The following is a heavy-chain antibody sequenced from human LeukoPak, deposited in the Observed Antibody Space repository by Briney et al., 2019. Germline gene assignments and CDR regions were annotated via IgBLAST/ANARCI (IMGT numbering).Heavy chain of an antibody. CDR3: ARDPVGSGKFYFDY. CDR1: GFTFSSYA. Sequence: GSLRLSCAASGFTFSSYAMHWVRQAPGKGLEYVSAISSNGGSTYYANSVKGRFTISRDNSKNTLYLQMGSLRAEDMAVYYCARDPVGSGKFYFDYWGQGTLVTVSS. J-gene: IGHJ4*02. CDR2: ISSNGGST. V-gene: IGHV3-64*01. D-gene: IGHD3-10*01.